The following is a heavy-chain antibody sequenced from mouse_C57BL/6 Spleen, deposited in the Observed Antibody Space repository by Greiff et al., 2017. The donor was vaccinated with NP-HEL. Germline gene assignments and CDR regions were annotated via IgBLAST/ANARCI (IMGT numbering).Heavy chain of an antibody. CDR1: GFNIKDDY. Sequence: EVMLVESGAELVRPGASVKLSCTASGFNIKDDYMHWVKQRPEQGLEWIGWIDPENGDTEYASKFQGKATITADTSSNTAYLQLSSLTSEDTAVYYCRSVVASDYAMDYWGQGTSVTVSS. V-gene: IGHV14-4*01. J-gene: IGHJ4*01. CDR3: RSVVASDYAMDY. D-gene: IGHD1-1*01. CDR2: IDPENGDT.